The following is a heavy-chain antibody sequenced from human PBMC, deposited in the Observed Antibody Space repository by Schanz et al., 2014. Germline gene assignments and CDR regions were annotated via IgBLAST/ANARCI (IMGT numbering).Heavy chain of an antibody. J-gene: IGHJ3*01. CDR2: IYDRGST. V-gene: IGHV4-59*08. CDR1: SDSISHYY. D-gene: IGHD2-8*01. Sequence: QVQLQESGPGLVKPSETLSLTCTVPSDSISHYYLSWIRQPPGKELEWVAFIYDRGSTSYNPSLNSRLPISFAPAKNQFPLKLNSVTAADTAVYYCAKGRNTKTTWGQGTMVTVSS. CDR3: AKGRNTKTT.